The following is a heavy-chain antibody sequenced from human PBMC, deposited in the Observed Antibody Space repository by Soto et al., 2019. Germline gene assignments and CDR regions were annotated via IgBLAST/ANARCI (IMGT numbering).Heavy chain of an antibody. V-gene: IGHV4-34*01. D-gene: IGHD3-3*01. CDR2: INHSGST. CDR3: ARGDSWSGYYYYYGMNA. J-gene: IGHJ6*04. CDR1: GGSFSGYY. Sequence: SETLPLTCAVYGGSFSGYYWSWIRQTPGQGLERIGEINHSGSTYYNPSLKSRVTISVDTSKNQFSLKLSSVTDADTAVYYCARGDSWSGYYYYYGMNARHKGNRGTVCS.